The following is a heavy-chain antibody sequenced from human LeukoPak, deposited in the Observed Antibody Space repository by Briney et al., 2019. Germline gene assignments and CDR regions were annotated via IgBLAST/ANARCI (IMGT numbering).Heavy chain of an antibody. CDR1: GFTFSGYA. D-gene: IGHD3-22*01. CDR3: AKDGLYYDGSARVYCFDY. CDR2: ITGSGDHT. J-gene: IGHJ4*02. V-gene: IGHV3-23*01. Sequence: GGSLRLSCAASGFTFSGYAMTWVRQPPGEGVEGVSSITGSGDHTYYIDPVKGRFTISRDNYKNILYLQLNSLRGEDTALYYCAKDGLYYDGSARVYCFDYWGQGTLVAVSS.